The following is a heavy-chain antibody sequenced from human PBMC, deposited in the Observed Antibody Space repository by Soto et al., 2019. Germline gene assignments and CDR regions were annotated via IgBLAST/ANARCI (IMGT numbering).Heavy chain of an antibody. CDR2: MNPNSGNT. D-gene: IGHD3-3*01. J-gene: IGHJ5*01. CDR3: ARGVLFFWSGRRDTRCSLGLGVPAEPLILTLHS. V-gene: IGHV1-8*01. Sequence: QGLEWMGWMNPNSGNTGYAQKFQGRVTMTRNTSISTAYMELSSLRSEDTAVYYCARGVLFFWSGRRDTRCSLGLGVPAEPLILTLHS.